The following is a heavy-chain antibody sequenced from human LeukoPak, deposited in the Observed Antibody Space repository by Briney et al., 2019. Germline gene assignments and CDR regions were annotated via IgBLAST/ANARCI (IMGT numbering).Heavy chain of an antibody. Sequence: ASVKVSCKASGYIFTDYQMHWVRQAPGQGLEWMGWIDPNSGATKYAQEFQGRVIMTRDTSIGTAHMELRSLRSGDTAVYYCARDYYGSGTYSTDFWGQGTLVTVSP. J-gene: IGHJ4*02. CDR1: GYIFTDYQ. D-gene: IGHD3-10*01. CDR2: IDPNSGAT. CDR3: ARDYYGSGTYSTDF. V-gene: IGHV1-2*02.